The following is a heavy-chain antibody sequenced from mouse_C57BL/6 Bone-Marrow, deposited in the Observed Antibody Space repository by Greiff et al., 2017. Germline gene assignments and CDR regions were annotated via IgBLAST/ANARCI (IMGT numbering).Heavy chain of an antibody. CDR3: AMGPYYDYDGDGRDY. J-gene: IGHJ4*01. V-gene: IGHV1-55*01. Sequence: QVQLQQPGAELVKPGASVKMSCKASGYTFTSYWITWVKQRPGQGLEWIGDIYPGSGSTNYNEKFKSKATLTVDTSSSTAYMQLSSLTSEDSAVYYCAMGPYYDYDGDGRDYWGQGTSVTVSS. D-gene: IGHD2-4*01. CDR2: IYPGSGST. CDR1: GYTFTSYW.